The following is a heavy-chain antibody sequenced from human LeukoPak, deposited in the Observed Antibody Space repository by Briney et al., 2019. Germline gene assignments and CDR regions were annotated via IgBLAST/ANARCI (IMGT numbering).Heavy chain of an antibody. CDR2: INHSGST. J-gene: IGHJ4*02. CDR1: GGSFSGYY. D-gene: IGHD3-9*01. Sequence: SETLSLTCAVYGGSFSGYYWSWIRQPPGKGLEWIGEINHSGSTNYNPSLKSRVTISVDTSKNQFSLKLSSVTAADTAVYNCARGFDWLAFDYWGQGTLVTVSS. V-gene: IGHV4-34*01. CDR3: ARGFDWLAFDY.